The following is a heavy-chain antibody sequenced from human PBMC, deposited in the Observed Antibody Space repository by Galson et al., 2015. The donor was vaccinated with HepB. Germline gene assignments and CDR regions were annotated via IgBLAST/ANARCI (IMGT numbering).Heavy chain of an antibody. J-gene: IGHJ4*02. D-gene: IGHD6-19*01. CDR2: ISSNGGST. CDR1: GFTFSSYA. Sequence: SLRLSCAASGFTFSSYAMHWVRQAPGKGLEYVSAISSNGGSTYYADSVKGRFTISRDNSKNTLYLQMSSLRAEDTAVYYCVKVMGRSSGNPWSRFDYWGQGTLVTVSS. V-gene: IGHV3-64D*06. CDR3: VKVMGRSSGNPWSRFDY.